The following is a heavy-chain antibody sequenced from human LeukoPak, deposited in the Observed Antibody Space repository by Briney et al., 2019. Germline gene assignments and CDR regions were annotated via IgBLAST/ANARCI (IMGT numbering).Heavy chain of an antibody. V-gene: IGHV4-31*03. CDR3: ARDPGDNGDYVKSHAFDI. CDR1: GGSIRSAGYY. CDR2: MYYSGST. Sequence: PSQTPSLTRTVSGGSIRSAGYYWSWIRQHPGKGLEWIGYMYYSGSTYYNPSLKSRLTISVDTSKNQFSLKLSSVTAADTAVYYCARDPGDNGDYVKSHAFDIWGQGTMVTVSS. D-gene: IGHD4-17*01. J-gene: IGHJ3*02.